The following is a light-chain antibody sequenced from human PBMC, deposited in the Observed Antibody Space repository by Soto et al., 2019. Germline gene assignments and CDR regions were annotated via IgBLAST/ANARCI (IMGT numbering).Light chain of an antibody. J-gene: IGKJ1*01. V-gene: IGKV3-20*01. CDR3: QHYGSSPWT. CDR2: GAS. Sequence: EIVLTQSPGTLSLPPGERATLSCRASQSVSKYLAWYQQKPGQAPRVLIYGASSRATGIPDRFSGSGSGTDFTLTISRLEPEDFAVYYCQHYGSSPWTFGQGTKVEIK. CDR1: QSVSKY.